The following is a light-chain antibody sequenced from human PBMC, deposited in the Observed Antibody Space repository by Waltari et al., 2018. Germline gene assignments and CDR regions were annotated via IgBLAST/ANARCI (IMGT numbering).Light chain of an antibody. V-gene: IGLV2-23*02. Sequence: QSALTQPASVSVSPGQSITISCTGTRSHIGSYDLVSWYQHHPRKAPKLLIFEVSQRPSGVSNSFSGSKTGNTASLTISGLQAEDEADYHCCSYAGNSIYVFGTGTKVTVL. CDR2: EVS. CDR1: RSHIGSYDL. CDR3: CSYAGNSIYV. J-gene: IGLJ1*01.